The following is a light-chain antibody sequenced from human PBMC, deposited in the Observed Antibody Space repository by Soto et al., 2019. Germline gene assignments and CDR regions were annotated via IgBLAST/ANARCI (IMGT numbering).Light chain of an antibody. CDR3: HQYNNWPRT. V-gene: IGKV3-15*01. J-gene: IGKJ1*01. CDR2: GAS. Sequence: EIVMTQSPGTLSVSPGERATLSCRASQSVSSNLAWYQHKPGHAPRLLIYGASTRTTGVPARFSGSGSGTEFTLTISSLQSEDFAVYYCHQYNNWPRTFGQGTKVEIK. CDR1: QSVSSN.